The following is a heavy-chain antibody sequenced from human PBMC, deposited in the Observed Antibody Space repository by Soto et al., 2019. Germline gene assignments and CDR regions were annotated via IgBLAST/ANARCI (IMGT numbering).Heavy chain of an antibody. CDR2: INAGNGNT. CDR3: ARDLGDCTNGVCYPAWFDP. CDR1: GYTFTSYA. Sequence: ASVKVSCKASGYTFTSYAMYWVRQAPGQRLEWMGWINAGNGNTKYSQKFQGRVTITRDTSASTAYMELSSLRSEDTAVYYCARDLGDCTNGVCYPAWFDPWGQGTLVTVSS. V-gene: IGHV1-3*01. D-gene: IGHD2-8*01. J-gene: IGHJ5*02.